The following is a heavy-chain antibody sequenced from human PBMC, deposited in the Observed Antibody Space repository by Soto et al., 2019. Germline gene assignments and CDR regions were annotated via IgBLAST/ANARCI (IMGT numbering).Heavy chain of an antibody. D-gene: IGHD2-2*01. V-gene: IGHV1-8*01. CDR2: MNPNSGNT. CDR1: GYTFTSYD. CDR3: ARGRDIVVVPAAYNWCDP. Sequence: ASVKVSCKASGYTFTSYDINWVRQATGQGLERMGWMNPNSGNTGYAQKFQGRVSMTRNTSISTAYMELSSLRSEDTAVYYCARGRDIVVVPAAYNWCDPWGQGTLVTVS. J-gene: IGHJ5*02.